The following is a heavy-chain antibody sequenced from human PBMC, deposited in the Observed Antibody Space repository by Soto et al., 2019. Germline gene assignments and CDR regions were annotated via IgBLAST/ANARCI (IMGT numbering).Heavy chain of an antibody. CDR2: INAGNGNT. CDR1: GDPFTSYA. D-gene: IGHD6-13*01. CDR3: ARARGYSSSMVLGY. J-gene: IGHJ4*02. Sequence: GASVKVSCKASGDPFTSYAMHCVRQAPGQRLEWMGWINAGNGNTKYSQKFPVRVTITRDTSASTAYMELSSLRSEETALYYCARARGYSSSMVLGYWTQGTVVTVSS. V-gene: IGHV1-3*01.